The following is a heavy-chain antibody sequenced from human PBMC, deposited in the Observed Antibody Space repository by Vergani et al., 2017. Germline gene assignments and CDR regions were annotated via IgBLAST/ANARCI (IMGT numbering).Heavy chain of an antibody. CDR3: ATPQTVTPGGMEV. D-gene: IGHD4-17*01. CDR1: GGTFGSYA. CDR2: IIPMFATA. J-gene: IGHJ6*02. V-gene: IGHV1-69*13. Sequence: QVQLVQSGAEVKKPGSSVKVSCKASGGTFGSYAISWVRQAAGPGFEWMGRIIPMFATANYAQKFQGRVTITADESTGTAYMELSSLRSEDTAVYYCATPQTVTPGGMEVWGQGTTVIVSS.